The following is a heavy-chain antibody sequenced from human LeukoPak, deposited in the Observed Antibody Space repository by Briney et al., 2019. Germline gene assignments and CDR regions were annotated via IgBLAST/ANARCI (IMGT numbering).Heavy chain of an antibody. V-gene: IGHV1-2*02. CDR1: GYTFTGYY. J-gene: IGHJ4*02. D-gene: IGHD2-2*01. Sequence: ASVKVSCKASGYTFTGYYIHWGRQAPGQGREWMGWINPGSGGTKYAQNFQVRVTMTRDTSISAAYMQLRRLTFADTAVYYCARGHAYCSSTSCHPFDYWGQGTLVTVSS. CDR2: INPGSGGT. CDR3: ARGHAYCSSTSCHPFDY.